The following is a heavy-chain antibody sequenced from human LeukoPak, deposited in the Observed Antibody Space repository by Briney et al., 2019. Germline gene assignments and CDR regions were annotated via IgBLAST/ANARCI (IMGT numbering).Heavy chain of an antibody. CDR2: MYLSGTT. D-gene: IGHD3-22*01. CDR3: AGLVGRYSSGLYYYYFDY. CDR1: GGSISSGDYY. Sequence: SSQTLSLTCIVSGGSISSGDYYWSWVRQPPGKGLEWIGEMYLSGTTHSNPSVKSRVTLSIDKSKNQFFLNLSSVTAADTAVYYCAGLVGRYSSGLYYYYFDYWGQGTLVTVSS. V-gene: IGHV4-30-4*01. J-gene: IGHJ4*02.